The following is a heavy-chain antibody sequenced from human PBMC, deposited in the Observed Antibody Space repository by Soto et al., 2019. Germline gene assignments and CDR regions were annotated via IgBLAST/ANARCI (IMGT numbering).Heavy chain of an antibody. CDR3: ARVGSRYDSSGYYYGYFQH. CDR2: IYYSGST. Sequence: SETLSLTCTVSGGSISSGGYYWSWIRQHPGKGLEWIGYIYYSGSTYYNPSLKSRVTISVDTSKNQFSLKLSSVTAADTAVYYCARVGSRYDSSGYYYGYFQHWGQGTLVTVSS. V-gene: IGHV4-31*03. CDR1: GGSISSGGYY. J-gene: IGHJ1*01. D-gene: IGHD3-22*01.